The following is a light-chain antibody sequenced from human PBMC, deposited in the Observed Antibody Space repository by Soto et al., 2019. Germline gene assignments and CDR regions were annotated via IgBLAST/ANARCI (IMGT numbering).Light chain of an antibody. V-gene: IGLV2-14*03. CDR3: CSYTSGSTPFV. CDR2: DVG. J-gene: IGLJ1*01. Sequence: QSVLTQPASVSGSPGQSITISCTGTSSDVGGYNFVSWYQQHPGNAPKLMIFDVGDRPSGVSNRFSGSKSGNTASLTISGLQAEDEADYYCCSYTSGSTPFVFGTGTKLTVL. CDR1: SSDVGGYNF.